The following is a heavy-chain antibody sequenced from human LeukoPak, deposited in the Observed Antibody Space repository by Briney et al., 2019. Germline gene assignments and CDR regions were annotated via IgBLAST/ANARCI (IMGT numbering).Heavy chain of an antibody. CDR2: ISGSGGST. V-gene: IGHV3-23*01. CDR1: GFIFSSYA. CDR3: AKARPDDILTGYYPIDS. D-gene: IGHD3-9*01. Sequence: GGSLRLSCAASGFIFSSYAMSWVRQAPGKGLEWVSAISGSGGSTYYADSVKGRFTISRDNSKNTLYLQMNSLRAEDTAVYYCAKARPDDILTGYYPIDSWGQGTLVTVSS. J-gene: IGHJ4*02.